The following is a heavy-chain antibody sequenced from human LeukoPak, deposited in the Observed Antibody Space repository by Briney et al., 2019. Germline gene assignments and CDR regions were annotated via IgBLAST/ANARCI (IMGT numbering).Heavy chain of an antibody. CDR3: AKGGGNRNYDY. CDR1: GFTFSSDA. J-gene: IGHJ4*02. V-gene: IGHV3-23*01. CDR2: ISVSGGTA. Sequence: PGGSLRLSCAASGFTFSSDAMTWVRRAPGKGLEWVSSISVSGGTAYYADSVKGRFTISRDDSKNTLSLQMNSLRAEDTAVYYCAKGGGNRNYDYWGQGTLVTVSS. D-gene: IGHD1/OR15-1a*01.